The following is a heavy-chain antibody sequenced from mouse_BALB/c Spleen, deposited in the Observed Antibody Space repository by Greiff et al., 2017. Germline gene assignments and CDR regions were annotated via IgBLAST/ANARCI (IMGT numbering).Heavy chain of an antibody. Sequence: LQHPGSELVRPGASVKLSCKASGYTFTSYWMHWVKQRPGQGLEWIGNIYPGSGSTNYDEKFKSKATLTVDTSSSTAYMQLSSLTSEDSAVYYCTRSTGTGAMDYWGQGTSVTVSS. J-gene: IGHJ4*01. V-gene: IGHV1S22*01. CDR3: TRSTGTGAMDY. CDR2: IYPGSGST. D-gene: IGHD4-1*02. CDR1: GYTFTSYW.